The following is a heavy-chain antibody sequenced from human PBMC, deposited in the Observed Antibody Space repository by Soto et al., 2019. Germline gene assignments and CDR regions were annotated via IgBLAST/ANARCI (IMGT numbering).Heavy chain of an antibody. CDR1: GGSISSYY. CDR3: ASSGAREGDWFDP. J-gene: IGHJ5*02. D-gene: IGHD3-16*01. CDR2: IYYSGST. Sequence: TSETLSLTCTVSGGSISSYYWSWIRQPPGKGLEWIGYIYYSGSTNYNPSLKSRVTISADTSKNQLSLKQRSVTAADTAVYYCASSGAREGDWFDPWGQGTLVTVSS. V-gene: IGHV4-59*08.